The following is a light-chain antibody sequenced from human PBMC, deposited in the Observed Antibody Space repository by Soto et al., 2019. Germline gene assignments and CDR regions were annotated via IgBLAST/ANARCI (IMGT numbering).Light chain of an antibody. CDR1: QSVIHTSNNKSY. Sequence: DIVMTQSPDSLAVSLGERASINCKSSQSVIHTSNNKSYLAWYQQKAGQPPELLLYWASARDSGVPDRFSGSGSGTDFTLTISSLQAEDVAVYYCQKYTSSPRTFGQGSK. CDR3: QKYTSSPRT. V-gene: IGKV4-1*01. J-gene: IGKJ2*02. CDR2: WAS.